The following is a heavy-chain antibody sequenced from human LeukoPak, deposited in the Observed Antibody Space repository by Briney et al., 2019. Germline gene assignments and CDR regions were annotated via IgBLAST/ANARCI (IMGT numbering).Heavy chain of an antibody. CDR3: ARVVVVAATRAYYYYYYMDV. V-gene: IGHV4-39*01. CDR1: GGSISRSSYH. J-gene: IGHJ6*03. D-gene: IGHD2-15*01. Sequence: SETLSLTCTVSGGSISRSSYHWGWIRQPPGKGLEWIGTISYSGSTYYNPSLKSRVTISVDTSKNQFSLKLSSVTAADTAVYYCARVVVVAATRAYYYYYYMDVWGKGTTVTVSS. CDR2: ISYSGST.